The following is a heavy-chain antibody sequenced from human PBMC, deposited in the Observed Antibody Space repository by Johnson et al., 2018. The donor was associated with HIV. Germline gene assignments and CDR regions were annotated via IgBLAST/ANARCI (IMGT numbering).Heavy chain of an antibody. CDR2: IKSKTEGGTT. CDR1: GFTFSNAW. J-gene: IGHJ3*02. D-gene: IGHD3-22*01. CDR3: TTAGSSGSAHAFDI. Sequence: VQLVESGGGLIKPGGSLRLSCAASGFTFSNAWMSWVRQGPGQGLEWVGRIKSKTEGGTTDYAAPVKGRFTIPRDDSKNTLFLQMNSLKIEDTATYYCTTAGSSGSAHAFDIWGQGTRVTVSS. V-gene: IGHV3-15*01.